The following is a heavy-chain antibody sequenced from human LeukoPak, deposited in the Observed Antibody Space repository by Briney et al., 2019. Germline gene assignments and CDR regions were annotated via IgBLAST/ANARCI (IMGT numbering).Heavy chain of an antibody. J-gene: IGHJ5*02. Sequence: NASETLSLTCTVSGGSISSYYWSWIRQPPGKGLEWIGEINHSGSTNYNPSLKSRVTISVDTSKNQFSLKLSSVTAADTAVYYCATGPYSSTSCHHLHSFDPWGQGTLVTVSS. CDR2: INHSGST. CDR1: GGSISSYY. CDR3: ATGPYSSTSCHHLHSFDP. D-gene: IGHD2-2*01. V-gene: IGHV4-34*01.